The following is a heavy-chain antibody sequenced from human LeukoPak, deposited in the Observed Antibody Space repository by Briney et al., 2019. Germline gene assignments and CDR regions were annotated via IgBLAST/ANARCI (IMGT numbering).Heavy chain of an antibody. D-gene: IGHD3-16*02. CDR3: ARALLRLGELSTQAWFDP. CDR2: INAGNGNT. Sequence: ASVKVSCKASGYTFTGYSMHWVRQAPGQGLEWMGWINAGNGNTKYSQKFQGRVTITRDTSASTAYMELSSLRSEDTAVYYCARALLRLGELSTQAWFDPWGQGTLVTVSS. J-gene: IGHJ5*02. V-gene: IGHV1-3*01. CDR1: GYTFTGYS.